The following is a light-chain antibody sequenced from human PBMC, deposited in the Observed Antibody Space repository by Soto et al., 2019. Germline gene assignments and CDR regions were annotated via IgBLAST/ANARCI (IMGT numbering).Light chain of an antibody. CDR2: TAS. CDR3: QKHNSAPFT. CDR1: QGISNY. V-gene: IGKV1-27*01. Sequence: DIQMTQSPSSLSASVGDRVTITCRASQGISNYLAWYQQRPGKVPKLLIYTASTLQLGIPSRFSGSVSGTDFTLTISSLQPEDVATYYCQKHNSAPFTFGPGTKVDIK. J-gene: IGKJ3*01.